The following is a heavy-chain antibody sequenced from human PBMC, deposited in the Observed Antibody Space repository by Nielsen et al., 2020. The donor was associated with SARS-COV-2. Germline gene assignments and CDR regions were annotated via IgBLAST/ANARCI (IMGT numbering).Heavy chain of an antibody. CDR3: ATYDSRSPGGYYYHYMDV. CDR2: IYYSGST. CDR1: GGSISSYY. V-gene: IGHV4-59*01. Sequence: SETLSLTCTVSGGSISSYYWSWIRQPPGKGLEWIGYIYYSGSTNYNPSLKSRVTISVDTSKNQFSLKLSSVTAADTAVYYCATYDSRSPGGYYYHYMDVWGKGTTVTVSS. D-gene: IGHD3-10*01. J-gene: IGHJ6*03.